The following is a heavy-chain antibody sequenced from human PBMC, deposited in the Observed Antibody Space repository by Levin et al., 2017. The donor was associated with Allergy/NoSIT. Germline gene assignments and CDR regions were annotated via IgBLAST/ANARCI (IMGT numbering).Heavy chain of an antibody. V-gene: IGHV3-23*01. CDR1: GFTFSDYG. Sequence: PGGSLRLSCGASGFTFSDYGMIWVRQAPGKGLEWVSGISGSGGSTYYADSVKGRFTISIDNSKNTLYLQMNSLRAEDTAVYYCAKARGSWEPTGAFDIWGQGTMVTVSS. D-gene: IGHD1-26*01. CDR3: AKARGSWEPTGAFDI. CDR2: ISGSGGST. J-gene: IGHJ3*02.